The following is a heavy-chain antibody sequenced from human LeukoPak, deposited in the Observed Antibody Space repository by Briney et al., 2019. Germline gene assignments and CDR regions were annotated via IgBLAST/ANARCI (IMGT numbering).Heavy chain of an antibody. D-gene: IGHD2-15*01. CDR3: ARDLLLNSLDYGMDV. V-gene: IGHV3-11*01. J-gene: IGHJ6*02. Sequence: GGSLRLSCAASGFTFSDYYMSWIRQAPGKGLEWVSYISSSGSTIYYADSVKGRFTISRDNAKNSLYLQMNSLRAEDTAVYYCARDLLLNSLDYGMDVWGQGTTVTVSS. CDR2: ISSSGSTI. CDR1: GFTFSDYY.